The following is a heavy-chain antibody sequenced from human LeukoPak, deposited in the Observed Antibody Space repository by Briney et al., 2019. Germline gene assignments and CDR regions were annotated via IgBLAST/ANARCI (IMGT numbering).Heavy chain of an antibody. CDR3: AKGYYDSSGYLDVGDAFDI. CDR1: GFTFSSYE. D-gene: IGHD3-22*01. V-gene: IGHV3-9*01. CDR2: ISWNSGSI. J-gene: IGHJ3*02. Sequence: GGSLRLSCAASGFTFSSYEMNWVRQAPGKGLEWVSGISWNSGSIGYADSVKGRFTISRDNAKNSLYLQMNSLRAEDTALYYCAKGYYDSSGYLDVGDAFDIWGQGTMVTVSS.